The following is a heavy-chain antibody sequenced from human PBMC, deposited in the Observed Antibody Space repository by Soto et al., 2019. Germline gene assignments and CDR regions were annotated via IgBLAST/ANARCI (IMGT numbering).Heavy chain of an antibody. CDR1: GYTITDYN. Sequence: ASVKVSCKTSGYTITDYNLHWVRQAPGQGLEWMGSINPRNGDAVSPQKFQARVTMTRDASTTTAYMELIRLTSPDTAVYYCARHRFTSGSDYFDYWGQGTVVTVSS. CDR3: ARHRFTSGSDYFDY. J-gene: IGHJ4*02. V-gene: IGHV1-2*02. D-gene: IGHD1-1*01. CDR2: INPRNGDA.